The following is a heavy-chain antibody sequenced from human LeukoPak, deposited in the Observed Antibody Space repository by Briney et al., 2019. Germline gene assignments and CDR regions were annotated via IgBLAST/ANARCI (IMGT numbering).Heavy chain of an antibody. D-gene: IGHD3-22*01. Sequence: ASVKVSCKASGYTFTSYGIRWVRQAPGQGLEWMGWISAYNGNTNYAQKLQGRVTMTTDTSTSTAYMELRSLRSDDTAVYYCASSLYDSSGYYFDYWGQGTLVTVSS. CDR1: GYTFTSYG. CDR2: ISAYNGNT. CDR3: ASSLYDSSGYYFDY. V-gene: IGHV1-18*01. J-gene: IGHJ4*02.